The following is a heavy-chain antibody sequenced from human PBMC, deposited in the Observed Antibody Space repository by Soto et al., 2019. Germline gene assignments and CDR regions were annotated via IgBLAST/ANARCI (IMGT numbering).Heavy chain of an antibody. J-gene: IGHJ6*02. D-gene: IGHD2-15*01. V-gene: IGHV3-21*01. CDR2: ISSSSSYI. Sequence: SGGSLRLSCAASGFTFSSYSMNWVRQAPGKGLEWVSSISSSSSYIYYADSVKGRFTISRDNAKNSLYLQMNSLRAEDTAVYYCARDLGYCSGGSCYTYYGMDVWGQGTTVTVSS. CDR1: GFTFSSYS. CDR3: ARDLGYCSGGSCYTYYGMDV.